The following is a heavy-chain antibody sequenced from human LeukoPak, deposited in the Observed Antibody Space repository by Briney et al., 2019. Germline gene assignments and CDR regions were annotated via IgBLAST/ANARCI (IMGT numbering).Heavy chain of an antibody. Sequence: GGSLRLSCAASGFTFSSYAMSWVRQAPGKGLEWVSAISGSGGSTYYADSVKGRFTISRDNSKNTLYLQMNSLRAEDTAVYYCAKEMDEQWLVQGYFDYWGQGTLVTVSS. V-gene: IGHV3-23*01. D-gene: IGHD6-19*01. CDR2: ISGSGGST. J-gene: IGHJ4*02. CDR3: AKEMDEQWLVQGYFDY. CDR1: GFTFSSYA.